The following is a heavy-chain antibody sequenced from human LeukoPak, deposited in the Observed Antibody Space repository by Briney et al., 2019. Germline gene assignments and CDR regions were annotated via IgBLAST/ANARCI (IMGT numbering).Heavy chain of an antibody. CDR3: ARDQRGRTGSIMMAVLITGFDY. V-gene: IGHV3-30*14. Sequence: GGSLRLSCAASGFTFSNYVMHWVRQAPGKGLEWVALISYDGNNKDYADSVKGRFTISRDNSKNTLYPQMNSLRAEDTAVYYCARDQRGRTGSIMMAVLITGFDYWGQGTLVTVSS. J-gene: IGHJ4*02. CDR2: ISYDGNNK. D-gene: IGHD3-22*01. CDR1: GFTFSNYV.